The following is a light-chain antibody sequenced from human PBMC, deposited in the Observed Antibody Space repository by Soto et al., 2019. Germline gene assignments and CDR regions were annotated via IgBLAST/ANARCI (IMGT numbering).Light chain of an antibody. CDR3: CSYASSSSDV. V-gene: IGLV2-23*01. Sequence: QSALTQPASVSRSPGQSITISCSGTTSDVGGYNLVSWYQQHTAKAPKLLIYEGTQRPSGVSSRFSGSKSGNTASLTISGLQAEDVAEYYCCSYASSSSDVFGTGTKCTVL. J-gene: IGLJ1*01. CDR1: TSDVGGYNL. CDR2: EGT.